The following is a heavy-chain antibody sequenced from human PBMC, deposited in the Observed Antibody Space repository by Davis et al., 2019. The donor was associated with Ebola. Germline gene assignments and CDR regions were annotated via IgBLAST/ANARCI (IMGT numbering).Heavy chain of an antibody. J-gene: IGHJ5*02. CDR3: ARSNGTFA. V-gene: IGHV3-53*01. Sequence: GESLKISCAASGFIVSTSYMNWVRQAPGKGLEWISISYSGGATFYADSVRGRFTISRDNSQNTVYLQMNSLRAEDTAVYYCARSNGTFAWGQGTLVTVSS. CDR2: SYSGGAT. CDR1: GFIVSTSY. D-gene: IGHD1-26*01.